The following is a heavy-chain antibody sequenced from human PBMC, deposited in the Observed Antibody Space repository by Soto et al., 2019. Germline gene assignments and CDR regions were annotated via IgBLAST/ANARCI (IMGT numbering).Heavy chain of an antibody. CDR1: GYTFINYY. CDR3: ATYRGSSIGYFDY. V-gene: IGHV1-46*01. Sequence: ASVKVSCKTSGYTFINYYMHWVRQAPGQGLEWVGKINPNTGSTNYAQKFQGRVSVTRDTSTSTVYMELSSLRSEDTAVYYCATYRGSSIGYFDYWGQGTLVTVSS. D-gene: IGHD1-26*01. J-gene: IGHJ4*02. CDR2: INPNTGST.